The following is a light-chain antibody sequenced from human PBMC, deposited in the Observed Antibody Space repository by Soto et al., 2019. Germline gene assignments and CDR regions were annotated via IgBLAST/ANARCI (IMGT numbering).Light chain of an antibody. Sequence: EIVLTQSPGTLSLSPGERATLFCRASQSVRNSLAWYQERPGQSPRLLIYAASSRATGVPDRFSGGGSATDFTLTISRLEPEDFAVYYCQQYDNFPQTFGQGTRVEIK. CDR3: QQYDNFPQT. CDR1: QSVRNS. J-gene: IGKJ1*01. CDR2: AAS. V-gene: IGKV3-20*01.